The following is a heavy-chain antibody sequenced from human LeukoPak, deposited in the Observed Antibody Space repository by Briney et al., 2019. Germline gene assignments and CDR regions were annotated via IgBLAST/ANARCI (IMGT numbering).Heavy chain of an antibody. CDR3: AKAGSVTTTLNWFDP. Sequence: GGSLRLSCAASGFTFDNYAMSWVRQTPGKGLEWVSAIGGSGDDTSYADSVKGRFTVSRDNSKNTLYLQMNSLRAEDTAVYYCAKAGSVTTTLNWFDPWGQGTLVTVSS. V-gene: IGHV3-23*01. CDR2: IGGSGDDT. D-gene: IGHD4-11*01. J-gene: IGHJ5*02. CDR1: GFTFDNYA.